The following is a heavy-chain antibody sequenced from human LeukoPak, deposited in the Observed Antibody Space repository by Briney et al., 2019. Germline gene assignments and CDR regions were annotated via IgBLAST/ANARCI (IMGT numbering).Heavy chain of an antibody. J-gene: IGHJ4*01. D-gene: IGHD3-16*01. CDR2: ITSDGSTT. CDR3: AGDYIWGRLF. V-gene: IGHV3-74*01. CDR1: GFSLSDYW. Sequence: GGSLRLSCVGSGFSLSDYWMHWVRQTPGKGLMWVSRITSDGSTTWYADSVKGRFTVSRDNAKNTLFLEMDSLRDEDTAVYYCAGDYIWGRLFWGQGTLVTVSS.